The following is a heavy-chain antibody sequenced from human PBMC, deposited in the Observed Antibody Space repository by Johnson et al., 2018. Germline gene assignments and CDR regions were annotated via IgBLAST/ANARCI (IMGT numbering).Heavy chain of an antibody. V-gene: IGHV3-9*01. Sequence: VQLVESGGGLVQPGRSLRLSCTASGFTFDDYTMHWVRQAPGKGLEWVSGISWNSGSIGYADSVKGRFTISRDNAKNSLYLQMNSLRAEDTALYYCAKGGRLGRGASAFVIWGQGTMVTVSS. CDR2: ISWNSGSI. D-gene: IGHD1-26*01. J-gene: IGHJ3*02. CDR3: AKGGRLGRGASAFVI. CDR1: GFTFDDYT.